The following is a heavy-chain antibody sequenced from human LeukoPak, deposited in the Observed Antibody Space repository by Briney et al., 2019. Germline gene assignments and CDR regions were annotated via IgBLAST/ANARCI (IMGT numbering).Heavy chain of an antibody. CDR3: ATDPNSIAARAQDNWFDP. V-gene: IGHV3-23*01. Sequence: GGSLRLSCAASGFTFSSYWMSWARQAPGKGLEWVSAISGSGGSTYYADSVKGRFTISRDNSKNTLYLQMNSLRAEDTAVYYCATDPNSIAARAQDNWFDPWGQGTLVTVSS. J-gene: IGHJ5*02. CDR2: ISGSGGST. D-gene: IGHD6-6*01. CDR1: GFTFSSYW.